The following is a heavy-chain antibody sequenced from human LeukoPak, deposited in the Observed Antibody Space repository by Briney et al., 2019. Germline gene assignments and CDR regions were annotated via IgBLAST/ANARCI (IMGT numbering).Heavy chain of an antibody. CDR1: GYTLTELS. CDR2: VDPEDGET. J-gene: IGHJ6*02. V-gene: IGHV1-24*01. CDR3: ATAYVLRFLEWFGGMDV. Sequence: ASVKVSCKVSGYTLTELSMHWVRQAPGKGLEWMGGVDPEDGETIYAQKFQGRVTMTEDTSTDTAYMELSSRRSEDTAVYYCATAYVLRFLEWFGGMDVWGQGTTVTVSS. D-gene: IGHD3-3*01.